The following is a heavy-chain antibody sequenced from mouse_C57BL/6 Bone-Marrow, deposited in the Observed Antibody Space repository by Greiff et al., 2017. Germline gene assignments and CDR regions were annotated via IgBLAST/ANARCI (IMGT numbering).Heavy chain of an antibody. J-gene: IGHJ2*01. V-gene: IGHV1-63*01. CDR1: GYTFTNYW. Sequence: VQGVESGAELVRPGTSVKMSCKASGYTFTNYWIGWAKQRPGHGLEWIGDIYPGGGYTNYNEKFKGKATLTADKSSSTAYMQFSSLTSEDSAIYYCARDYFDDWGQGTTLTVSS. CDR2: IYPGGGYT. CDR3: ARDYFDD.